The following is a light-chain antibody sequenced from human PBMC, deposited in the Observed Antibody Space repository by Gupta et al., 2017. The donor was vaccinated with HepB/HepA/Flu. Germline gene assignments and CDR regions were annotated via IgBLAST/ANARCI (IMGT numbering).Light chain of an antibody. V-gene: IGLV2-23*02. CDR2: EVN. CDR1: SSDVGNYNL. CDR3: SSYAGSDAFYV. Sequence: QSALAQPASVSGSPGQSITISCTGTSSDVGNYNLVSWYQQHQGKAPKLIIFEVNKRPSGVSNHFSGSKSGNTASLTISGLQAEDEAYYYCSSYAGSDAFYVFGNGTKVTV. J-gene: IGLJ1*01.